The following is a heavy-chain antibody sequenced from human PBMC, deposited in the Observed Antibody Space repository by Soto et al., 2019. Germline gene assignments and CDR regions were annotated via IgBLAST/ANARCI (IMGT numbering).Heavy chain of an antibody. CDR1: GFTFNNYA. J-gene: IGHJ3*01. CDR2: VGGSGART. Sequence: VRLLESGGGLVLPGGSLRLSCAASGFTFNNYAMSWVRQAPGKGLEWVSGVGGSGARTYYADSVKGRFTISRDNSKNTLSLQINSLRAEDTAVYYCAKDPNTDYVGGFEFGGQGTMVTVSS. D-gene: IGHD4-17*01. V-gene: IGHV3-23*01. CDR3: AKDPNTDYVGGFEF.